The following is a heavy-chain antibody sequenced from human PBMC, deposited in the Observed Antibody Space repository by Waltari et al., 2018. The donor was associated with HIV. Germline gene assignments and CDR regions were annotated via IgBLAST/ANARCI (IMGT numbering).Heavy chain of an antibody. J-gene: IGHJ4*02. D-gene: IGHD3-22*01. Sequence: QVQLVQSGAEVKKPGASVKVSCKASGYPFTSYAMHWVRQAPGQRLEWMGWINAGNGNTKYSQKFQGRVTITRDTSASTAYMELSSLRSEDTAVYYCARGRYYDSSGPYFDYWGQGTLVTVSS. CDR2: INAGNGNT. CDR3: ARGRYYDSSGPYFDY. V-gene: IGHV1-3*01. CDR1: GYPFTSYA.